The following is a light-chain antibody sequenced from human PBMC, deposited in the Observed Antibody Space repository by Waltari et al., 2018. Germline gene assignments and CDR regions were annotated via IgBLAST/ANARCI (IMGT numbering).Light chain of an antibody. J-gene: IGLJ1*01. V-gene: IGLV2-14*01. CDR1: SSDVGCHDY. Sequence: QSALTQPASVSGSPGQSITISCTGTSSDVGCHDYVSWYQQHPGKAPKLMIYVVSKRPSGVSDRFSGSKSGNTASLTISGLQAEDEADYYCSSYTSINTFVFGTGTKVTVL. CDR3: SSYTSINTFV. CDR2: VVS.